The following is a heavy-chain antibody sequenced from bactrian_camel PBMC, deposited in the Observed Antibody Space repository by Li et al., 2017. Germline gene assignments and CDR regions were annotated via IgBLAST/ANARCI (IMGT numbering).Heavy chain of an antibody. Sequence: VQLVESGGGLVQPGGSLRLSCAASGFTFSSYWMYWVRQAPGKGLEWVSAINTGGGTTYYADSAKGRFAISSDNAKNTLYLQMNSLKTEDTAVYYCAAGYGGTWKGGYEYNYWGQGTQVTVS. V-gene: IGHV3S1*01. D-gene: IGHD6*01. CDR3: AAGYGGTWKGGYEYNY. J-gene: IGHJ4*01. CDR2: INTGGGTT. CDR1: GFTFSSYW.